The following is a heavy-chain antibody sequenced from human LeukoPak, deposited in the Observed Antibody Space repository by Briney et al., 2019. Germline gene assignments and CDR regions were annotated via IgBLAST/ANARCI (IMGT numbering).Heavy chain of an antibody. CDR1: GFTFSSYS. V-gene: IGHV3-21*01. Sequence: GGSLRLSCAASGFTFSSYSMNWVRQAPGKGLEWVSSISSSSSYIYYADSVKGRFTISRDNAKNSLYLQMNSLRAEDTAVYYCARVPSKEVVVPWGQGTLVTVSS. CDR3: ARVPSKEVVVP. D-gene: IGHD2-2*01. J-gene: IGHJ5*02. CDR2: ISSSSSYI.